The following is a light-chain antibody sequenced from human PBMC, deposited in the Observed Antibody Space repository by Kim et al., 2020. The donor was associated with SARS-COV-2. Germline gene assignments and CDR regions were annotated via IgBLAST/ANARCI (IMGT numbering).Light chain of an antibody. CDR1: QSLSSN. J-gene: IGKJ2*01. CDR3: QQYNKWPYT. V-gene: IGKV3-15*01. Sequence: EIVMTQSPATLSVSPGERVTLSCSASQSLSSNLAWYRQKPGQAPRILMYGTSDRAPGIPARFSGSGSGTEFSLTISSLQSEDFAVYYCQQYNKWPYTFGQGTKVDIK. CDR2: GTS.